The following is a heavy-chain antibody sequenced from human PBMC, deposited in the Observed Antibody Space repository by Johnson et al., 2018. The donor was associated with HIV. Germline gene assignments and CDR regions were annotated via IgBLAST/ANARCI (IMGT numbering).Heavy chain of an antibody. CDR2: IRYDGSNK. CDR1: GFTFSSYG. Sequence: QVQLVESGGGLVKPGGSLRLSCAASGFTFSSYGMHWVRQAPGKGLEWVAFIRYDGSNKYYADSVKGRFTISRDNSKNTLYLQMNSLRAGDTAVYYCARDSTPWGVYSVGYAFDIWGRGTMVTVSS. J-gene: IGHJ3*02. V-gene: IGHV3-30*02. D-gene: IGHD5-18*01. CDR3: ARDSTPWGVYSVGYAFDI.